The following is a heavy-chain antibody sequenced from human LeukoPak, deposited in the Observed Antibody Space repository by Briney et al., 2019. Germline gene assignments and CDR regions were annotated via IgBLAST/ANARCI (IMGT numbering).Heavy chain of an antibody. CDR1: GFTFTSYS. CDR2: ISSSSTYI. CDR3: ARDLLGSNDEPC. J-gene: IGHJ4*02. Sequence: GGSLRLSCAASGFTFTSYSMNWVRQAPGKGLEWVSSISSSSTYIYYADSVKGRFTISRDNAKNSLYLQMNSLRPEDTAVYYCARDLLGSNDEPCWGQGTLVTVSS. V-gene: IGHV3-21*01. D-gene: IGHD4-11*01.